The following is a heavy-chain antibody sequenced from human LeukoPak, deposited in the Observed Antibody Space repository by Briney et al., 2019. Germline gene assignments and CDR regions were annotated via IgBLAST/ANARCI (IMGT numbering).Heavy chain of an antibody. CDR3: ARKKGIAARPRVSDV. CDR1: GYTFTRYG. CDR2: ISAYNGNT. V-gene: IGHV1-18*01. Sequence: ASVKVSCKASGYTFTRYGISWVGQAPGQGVEGMGWISAYNGNTNYAQKFQGRVTMTRKNSISTANMELSRLRCAETDVYYCARKKGIAARPRVSDVWGQGTLVTVSS. J-gene: IGHJ4*02. D-gene: IGHD6-6*01.